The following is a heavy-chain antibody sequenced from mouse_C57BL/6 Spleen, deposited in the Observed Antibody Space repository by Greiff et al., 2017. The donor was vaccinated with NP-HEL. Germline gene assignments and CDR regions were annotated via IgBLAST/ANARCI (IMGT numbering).Heavy chain of an antibody. CDR3: TRDYGSSYDKRLDY. V-gene: IGHV1-15*01. CDR2: IDPETGGT. Sequence: QVHVKQSGAELVRPGASVTLSCKASGYTFTDYEMHWVKQTPVHGLEWIGAIDPETGGTAYNQKFKGKAILTADKSSSTAYMELRSLTSEDSAVYYCTRDYGSSYDKRLDYWGQGTTLTVSS. D-gene: IGHD1-1*01. J-gene: IGHJ2*01. CDR1: GYTFTDYE.